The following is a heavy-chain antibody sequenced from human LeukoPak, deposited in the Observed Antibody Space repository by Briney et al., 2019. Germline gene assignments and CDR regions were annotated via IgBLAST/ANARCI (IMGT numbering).Heavy chain of an antibody. Sequence: PGGSLRLSCAASGFTFSSYSMNWVRQAPGKGLEWVSSISSSSSYIYYADSVKGRFTISRDNAKNSLYLQMNSLRAEDTAVYYCARDPSYGTSLDYWGQGTLVTVSS. CDR3: ARDPSYGTSLDY. CDR1: GFTFSSYS. J-gene: IGHJ4*02. CDR2: ISSSSSYI. V-gene: IGHV3-21*01. D-gene: IGHD5-18*01.